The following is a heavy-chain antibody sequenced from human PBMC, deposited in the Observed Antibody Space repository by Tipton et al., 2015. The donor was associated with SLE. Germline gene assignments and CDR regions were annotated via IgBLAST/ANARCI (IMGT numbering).Heavy chain of an antibody. CDR2: ISAYNGNT. CDR1: GYTFTSYG. D-gene: IGHD3-10*01. V-gene: IGHV1-18*01. CDR3: ARGRSMVRGVIGYFDY. Sequence: QSGAEVKKPGASVKVSCKASGYTFTSYGISWVRQAPGQGLEWMGWISAYNGNTDYAQKLQGRVTMTTDTSTSTAYMELRSLRSEDTAGYYCARGRSMVRGVIGYFDYWGQGTLVTVSS. J-gene: IGHJ4*02.